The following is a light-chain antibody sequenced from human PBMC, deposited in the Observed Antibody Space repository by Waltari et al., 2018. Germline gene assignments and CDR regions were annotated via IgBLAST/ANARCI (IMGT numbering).Light chain of an antibody. CDR1: SSDVGGSNY. J-gene: IGLJ1*01. CDR3: CSYAGSYTSYV. CDR2: DVS. Sequence: QSALTQPRSVCGSPGQSVTISCTGTSSDVGGSNYVSWYQQHPGKAPKLTIYDVSKRPSGVPDRFSGSKSGNTASLTISGLQAEDEADYYCCSYAGSYTSYVFGTGTKVTVL. V-gene: IGLV2-11*01.